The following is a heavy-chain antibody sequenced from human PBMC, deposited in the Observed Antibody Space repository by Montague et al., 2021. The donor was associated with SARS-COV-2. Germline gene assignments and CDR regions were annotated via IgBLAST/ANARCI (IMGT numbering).Heavy chain of an antibody. D-gene: IGHD2-2*01. CDR1: GDSVSSNLAT. CDR2: TYYRSKWYN. V-gene: IGHV6-1*01. J-gene: IGHJ4*02. CDR3: ARIPVGSKYYFDF. Sequence: CAISGDSVSSNLATWNWIRQSPSRGLEWLGRTYYRSKWYNDYAESVKSQITIDPDTSKHQFSLHLNSVTPEDTAVYYCARIPVGSKYYFDFWGQGTLVTVSS.